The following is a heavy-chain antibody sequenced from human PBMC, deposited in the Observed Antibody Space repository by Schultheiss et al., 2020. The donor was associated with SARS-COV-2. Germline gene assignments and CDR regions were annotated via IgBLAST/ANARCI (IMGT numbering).Heavy chain of an antibody. CDR1: GGSISSGGYY. V-gene: IGHV4-61*02. Sequence: SETLSLTCTVSGGSISSGGYYWSWIRQPAGKGLEWIGRIYTSGSTNYNPSLKSRVTISVDTSKNQFSLKLSSVTAADTAVYYCARGSYSSSWSTFDYWGQGTLVTVSS. D-gene: IGHD6-13*01. CDR3: ARGSYSSSWSTFDY. J-gene: IGHJ4*02. CDR2: IYTSGST.